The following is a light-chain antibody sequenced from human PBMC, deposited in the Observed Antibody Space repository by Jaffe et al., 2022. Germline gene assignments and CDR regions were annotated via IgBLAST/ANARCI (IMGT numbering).Light chain of an antibody. CDR3: SSYAGSNNLV. V-gene: IGLV2-8*01. J-gene: IGLJ2*01. CDR2: EVS. CDR1: SSDVGGYNY. Sequence: QSALTQPPSASGSPGQSVTISCTGTSSDVGGYNYVSWYQQHPGKAPKVMMYEVSKRPSGVPDRFSASKSGNTASLTVSGLQAEDEADYYCSSYAGSNNLVFGGGTKLTVL.